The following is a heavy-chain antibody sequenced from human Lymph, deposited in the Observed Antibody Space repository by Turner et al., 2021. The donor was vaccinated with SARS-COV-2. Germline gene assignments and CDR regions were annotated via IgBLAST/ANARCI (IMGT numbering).Heavy chain of an antibody. V-gene: IGHV1-3*01. D-gene: IGHD3-3*01. CDR2: INGGNDNT. Sequence: QVQLVQSGAEVKKPGATAKVSCTASGYTFTSYALHWVRQAPGQRLEWMGWINGGNDNTKYSQKFQCIVTITRDTSASTSYMELSSLRSEDTAVYYCARGKSPLLRFLEWILSLDYGGQGTLVTVSS. J-gene: IGHJ4*02. CDR3: ARGKSPLLRFLEWILSLDY. CDR1: GYTFTSYA.